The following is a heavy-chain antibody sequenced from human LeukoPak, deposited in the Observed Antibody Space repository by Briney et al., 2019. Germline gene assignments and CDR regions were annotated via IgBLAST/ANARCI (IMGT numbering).Heavy chain of an antibody. CDR1: GGTFSSYA. CDR3: ARGSPHWNDVHYYYYGMDV. D-gene: IGHD1-1*01. V-gene: IGHV1-69*01. CDR2: IIPIFGTA. Sequence: ASVKVSCKASGGTFSSYAISWVRQDPGQGLEWMGGIIPIFGTANYAQKFQGRVTITADESTSTAYMELSSLRSEDTAVYYCARGSPHWNDVHYYYYGMDVWGQGTTVTVSS. J-gene: IGHJ6*02.